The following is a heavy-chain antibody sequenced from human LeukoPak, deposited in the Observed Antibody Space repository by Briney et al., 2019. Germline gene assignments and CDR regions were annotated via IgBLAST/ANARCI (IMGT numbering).Heavy chain of an antibody. CDR2: IYYSGST. V-gene: IGHV4-39*07. CDR3: ARSRVVVPAAMID. D-gene: IGHD2-2*01. Sequence: SETLSLTCTVSGGSISSSSYYWGWIRQPPGKGLEWIGSIYYSGSTYYNPSLKSRVTISVDTSKNQFSLKLSSVTAADTAVYYCARSRVVVPAAMIDWGQGTLVTVSS. J-gene: IGHJ4*02. CDR1: GGSISSSSYY.